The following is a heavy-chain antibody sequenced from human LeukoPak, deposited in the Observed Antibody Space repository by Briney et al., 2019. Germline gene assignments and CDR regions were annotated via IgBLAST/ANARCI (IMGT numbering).Heavy chain of an antibody. CDR1: GRCISSFQ. CDR2: IYDSGST. Sequence: PSETLSLTCILSGRCISSFQWRWIRQPPGKGLGHIGNIYDSGSTYYNPSLKSRVTISVDTSKHQFSLKLRSVTAADTAVYYCASARTDYFDYWGQGTLVTVSS. D-gene: IGHD1-1*01. V-gene: IGHV4-59*01. CDR3: ASARTDYFDY. J-gene: IGHJ4*02.